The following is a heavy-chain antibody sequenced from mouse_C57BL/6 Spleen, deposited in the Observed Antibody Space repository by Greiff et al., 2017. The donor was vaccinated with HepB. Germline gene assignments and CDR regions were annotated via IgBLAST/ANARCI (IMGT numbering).Heavy chain of an antibody. Sequence: QVQLQQPGAELVRPGSSVKLSCKASGYTFTSYWMHWVKQRPLQGLEWIGNIDTSDSETHYNQKFKDKDTLTVDNSSSTAYMQLSSLTTEDSAVYYCARLGTTVVPFDYWGQGTTLTVSS. CDR1: GYTFTSYW. V-gene: IGHV1-52*01. D-gene: IGHD1-1*01. CDR2: IDTSDSET. CDR3: ARLGTTVVPFDY. J-gene: IGHJ2*01.